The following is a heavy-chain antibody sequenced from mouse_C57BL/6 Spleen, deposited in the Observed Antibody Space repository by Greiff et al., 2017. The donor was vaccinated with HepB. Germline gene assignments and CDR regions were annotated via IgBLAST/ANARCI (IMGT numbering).Heavy chain of an antibody. CDR1: GYSITSGYY. V-gene: IGHV3-6*01. CDR2: ISYDGSN. CDR3: AREGTPWYFDV. Sequence: DVQLQESGPGLVKPSQSLSLTCSVTGYSITSGYYWNWIRQFPGNKLEWMGYISYDGSNNYNPSLKNRISITRDTSKNQFFLKLNSVTTEDTATYYCAREGTPWYFDVWGTGTTVTVSS. J-gene: IGHJ1*03.